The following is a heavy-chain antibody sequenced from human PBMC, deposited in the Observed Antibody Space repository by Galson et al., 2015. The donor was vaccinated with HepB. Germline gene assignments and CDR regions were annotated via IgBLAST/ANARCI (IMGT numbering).Heavy chain of an antibody. V-gene: IGHV3-11*01. CDR2: IRADGRVK. D-gene: IGHD1-1*01. CDR1: GFIFGDYF. CDR3: ARGYKDSFDI. J-gene: IGHJ3*02. Sequence: SLRLSCAASGFIFGDYFMNWIRQAPGKGLEWVSYIRADGRVKYYADSVKGRFSISRDNGKKSVYLDMSSLTAEDAAVYYCARGYKDSFDIWGQGTRVTFSS.